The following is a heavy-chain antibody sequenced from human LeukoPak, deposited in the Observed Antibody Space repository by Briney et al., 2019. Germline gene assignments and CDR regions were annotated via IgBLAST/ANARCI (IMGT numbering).Heavy chain of an antibody. D-gene: IGHD3-3*01. CDR2: ISSSSSYI. CDR1: GFTFSSYS. Sequence: KPGGSLRLSCAASGFTFSSYSMNWVRQAPGKGLEWVSSISSSSSYIYYADSVKGRFTISRDNAKNSLYLQMNSLRAEDAAVYYCARVRSTPHGYMDVWGKGTTVTVSS. CDR3: ARVRSTPHGYMDV. J-gene: IGHJ6*03. V-gene: IGHV3-21*01.